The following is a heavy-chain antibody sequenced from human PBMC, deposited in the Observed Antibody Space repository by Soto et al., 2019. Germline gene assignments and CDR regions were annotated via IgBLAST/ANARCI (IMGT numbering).Heavy chain of an antibody. V-gene: IGHV5-51*01. CDR3: ARHGISQSGGNYYYYGMDV. CDR1: GYSFTHYL. CDR2: IYPGDSDT. J-gene: IGHJ6*02. Sequence: GESLNLSCTGSGYSFTHYLIGWVRQMPGKGLEWMGTIYPGDSDTRYSPSFQGQVTISADKSISTAYLQWNSLKASDTAMFYCARHGISQSGGNYYYYGMDVWGQGTTVTVSS. D-gene: IGHD1-20*01.